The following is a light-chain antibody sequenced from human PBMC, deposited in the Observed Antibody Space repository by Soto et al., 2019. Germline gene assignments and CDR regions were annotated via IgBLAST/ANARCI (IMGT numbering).Light chain of an antibody. Sequence: DIVMTQSPDSLAVSLGERATINCKSSQSVLYSSNNKNYLAWYQQKPGQPPNLLIYWASTRESGVPDRFSGSGSRTDFTLTISSLQAEDVAVYYCQQYFITPLTFGGGTKVDIK. CDR2: WAS. J-gene: IGKJ4*01. CDR1: QSVLYSSNNKNY. V-gene: IGKV4-1*01. CDR3: QQYFITPLT.